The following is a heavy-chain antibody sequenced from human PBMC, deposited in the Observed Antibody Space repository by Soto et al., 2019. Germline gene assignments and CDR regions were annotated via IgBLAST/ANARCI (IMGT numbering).Heavy chain of an antibody. CDR3: ARRYGYSFDY. V-gene: IGHV4-59*08. D-gene: IGHD5-18*01. J-gene: IGHJ4*02. CDR1: GGSITNYY. Sequence: SETLSLTCTVSGGSITNYYWNWIRQPPGKGLEWIGYIYYSGSTNYNPSLKSRVTISVDTSKNQLSLKLSSVTAADTAVYYCARRYGYSFDYWGQGTLVTVSS. CDR2: IYYSGST.